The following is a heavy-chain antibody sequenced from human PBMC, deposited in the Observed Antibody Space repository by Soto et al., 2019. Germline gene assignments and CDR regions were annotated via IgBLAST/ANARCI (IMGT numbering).Heavy chain of an antibody. CDR1: GYTFTSYW. Sequence: PXESLTISGKGSGYTFTSYWIGWVRQMPGEGLEWMGVIYPSDSDIRYSPSFQGKVTISADKSITTAYLQWSSLKAADTAMYYCVRSGTSSGRFSDYWGQGTLVTVSS. J-gene: IGHJ4*02. D-gene: IGHD2-15*01. V-gene: IGHV5-51*01. CDR3: VRSGTSSGRFSDY. CDR2: IYPSDSDI.